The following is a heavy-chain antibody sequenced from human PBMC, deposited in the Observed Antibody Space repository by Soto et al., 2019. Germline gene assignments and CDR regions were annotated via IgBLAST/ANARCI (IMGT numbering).Heavy chain of an antibody. D-gene: IGHD6-19*01. CDR2: ISYDGSNK. V-gene: IGHV3-30*18. CDR1: GFTFSSYG. CDR3: AKDAPVAGTPDY. J-gene: IGHJ4*02. Sequence: GGSLRLSCAASGFTFSSYGMHWVRQAPGKGLEWVAVISYDGSNKYYADSVKGRFTISRDSSKNTLYLQMNSLRAEDTAVYYCAKDAPVAGTPDYWGQGTLVTVSS.